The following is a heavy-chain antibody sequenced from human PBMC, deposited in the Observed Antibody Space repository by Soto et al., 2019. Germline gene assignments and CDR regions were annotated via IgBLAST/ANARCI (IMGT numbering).Heavy chain of an antibody. D-gene: IGHD2-2*01. CDR2: ITGSGTST. J-gene: IGHJ4*02. CDR1: GFTFSNYA. Sequence: EVQLLESGGGLVQPGGSLRLSCAASGFTFSNYAMNWVRQAPGKGLEWVSAITGSGTSTYYADSVKGRFTVSRDNSKNTLYLQMNRLKDDDTAVYYCAIPGSPLPHLYPLYFDCWGQGTLVTVSS. V-gene: IGHV3-23*01. CDR3: AIPGSPLPHLYPLYFDC.